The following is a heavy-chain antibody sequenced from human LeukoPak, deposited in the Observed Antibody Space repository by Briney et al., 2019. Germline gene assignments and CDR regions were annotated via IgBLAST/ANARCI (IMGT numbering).Heavy chain of an antibody. Sequence: GGSLRLSCVASGFSFSRYEMNWVRQAPGKGLEWVSYISSSSSTIYYADSVKGRFTVSRDNAKNSLYLQMNRLRAEDTAVYYCARDISPSGGYYFDYWGQGALVTVSS. J-gene: IGHJ4*02. CDR2: ISSSSSTI. CDR1: GFSFSRYE. V-gene: IGHV3-48*03. CDR3: ARDISPSGGYYFDY. D-gene: IGHD3-22*01.